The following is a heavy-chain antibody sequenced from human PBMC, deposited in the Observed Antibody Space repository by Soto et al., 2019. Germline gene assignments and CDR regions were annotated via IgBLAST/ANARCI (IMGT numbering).Heavy chain of an antibody. J-gene: IGHJ4*02. CDR1: GFTFTSTA. CDR3: AAGAWLDIVATTAFDY. D-gene: IGHD5-12*01. CDR2: IVVGSGNT. V-gene: IGHV1-58*01. Sequence: GTPAKPTSKAPGFTFTSTALQWAQQEKEQRLEWIGWIVVGSGNTNYAQKFQERVTITRDMSTSTAYMELSSLRSEDTAVYYCAAGAWLDIVATTAFDYWGQGTLVTVSS.